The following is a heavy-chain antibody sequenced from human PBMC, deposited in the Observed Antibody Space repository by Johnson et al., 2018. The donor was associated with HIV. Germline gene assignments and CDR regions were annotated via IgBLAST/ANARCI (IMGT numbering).Heavy chain of an antibody. V-gene: IGHV3-30*04. CDR2: ISYDGSNQ. D-gene: IGHD1-26*01. J-gene: IGHJ3*02. Sequence: VQLVESGGGLVQPGRSLRLSCAASGFTFSSYAMHWVRQAPGKGLEWVAVISYDGSNQYYADSVKGRFTISRDNSKNTLYLQMNSLRAEDTAVYYCATPAGGTNALDIWGQGTMVTVSS. CDR1: GFTFSSYA. CDR3: ATPAGGTNALDI.